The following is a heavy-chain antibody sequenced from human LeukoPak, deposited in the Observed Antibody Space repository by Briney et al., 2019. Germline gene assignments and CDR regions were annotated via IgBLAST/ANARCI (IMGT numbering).Heavy chain of an antibody. CDR1: GFTFDEYA. CDR2: ISWNSGLI. Sequence: GGSLRLSCAASGFTFDEYAMHWVRQAPGKGLEWVSGISWNSGLIDYADSVKGRFTISRDNAKNSLCLQMNSLKAEDTAFYYCAKVGIFGLVTYYFDYWGQGTLVTVSS. D-gene: IGHD3/OR15-3a*01. CDR3: AKVGIFGLVTYYFDY. V-gene: IGHV3-9*01. J-gene: IGHJ4*02.